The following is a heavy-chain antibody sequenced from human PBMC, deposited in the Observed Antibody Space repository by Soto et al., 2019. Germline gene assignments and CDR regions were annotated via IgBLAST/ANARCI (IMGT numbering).Heavy chain of an antibody. V-gene: IGHV3-23*01. CDR1: GFTFSSYA. CDR3: AKDLRGGLDAFDI. CDR2: ISGSGGST. Sequence: GGSLRLYCAASGFTFSSYAMSWVRQAPGKGLEWVSAISGSGGSTYYADSVKGRFNISRDNSKNTLYLQMNSLRAEDTAVYYCAKDLRGGLDAFDICGQGTMVTVSS. J-gene: IGHJ3*02. D-gene: IGHD3-10*01.